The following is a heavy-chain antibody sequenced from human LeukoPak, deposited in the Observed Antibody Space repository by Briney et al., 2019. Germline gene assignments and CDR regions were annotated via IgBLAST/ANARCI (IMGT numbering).Heavy chain of an antibody. CDR3: ARDLLLASGKSNYYCGMDV. V-gene: IGHV1-3*01. Sequence: ASVKVSCKASGYTFTSYAMHWVRQAPGQRLGWMGWINAGNGNTKYSQKFQGRVTITRDTSASTAYMELSSLRSEDTAVYYCARDLLLASGKSNYYCGMDVWGKGTTVTVSS. CDR1: GYTFTSYA. J-gene: IGHJ6*04. D-gene: IGHD2/OR15-2a*01. CDR2: INAGNGNT.